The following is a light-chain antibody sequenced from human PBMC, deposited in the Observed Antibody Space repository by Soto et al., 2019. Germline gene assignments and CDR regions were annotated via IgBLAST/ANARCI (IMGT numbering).Light chain of an antibody. CDR2: GAS. CDR3: QQYYTSPMYT. J-gene: IGKJ2*01. CDR1: QSVSSSY. Sequence: EIVLTQSPGTLSLSQGERATLSCRASQSVSSSYLAWYQQKPGQAPRLLIYGASNRATGIPDRFSGSGSGTVFTLTISRLEPEDFAVYYCQQYYTSPMYTFGQGTKLELK. V-gene: IGKV3-20*01.